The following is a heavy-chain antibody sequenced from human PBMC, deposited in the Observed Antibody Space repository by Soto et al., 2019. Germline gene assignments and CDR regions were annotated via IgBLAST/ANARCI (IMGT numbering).Heavy chain of an antibody. D-gene: IGHD5-18*01. CDR1: GYTFTGYA. CDR3: AREGRWGYSYGYYYYYGMDV. J-gene: IGHJ6*02. V-gene: IGHV1-3*01. CDR2: INAGNGNT. Sequence: GASVKVSCKASGYTFTGYAMHWVRQAPGQRLEWMGWINAGNGNTKYSQKFQGRVTINPDTSKNQFSLQLNSVTPEDTAVYYCAREGRWGYSYGYYYYYGMDVWGQGTTVTVSS.